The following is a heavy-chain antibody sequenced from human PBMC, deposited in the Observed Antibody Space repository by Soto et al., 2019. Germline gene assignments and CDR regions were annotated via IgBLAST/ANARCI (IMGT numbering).Heavy chain of an antibody. CDR3: ASVGGGDYDILTGYYKGIGAFDI. CDR2: TRNKANSYTT. V-gene: IGHV3-72*01. J-gene: IGHJ3*02. CDR1: GFTFSDHY. Sequence: PGGSLRLSCAASGFTFSDHYMDWVRQAPGKGLEWVGRTRNKANSYTTEYAASVKGRFTISRDDSKNSLYLQMNSPKTEDTAVYYCASVGGGDYDILTGYYKGIGAFDIWGQGTMVTVSS. D-gene: IGHD3-9*01.